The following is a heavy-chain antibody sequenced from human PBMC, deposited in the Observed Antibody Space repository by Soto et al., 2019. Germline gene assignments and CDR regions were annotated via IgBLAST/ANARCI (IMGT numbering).Heavy chain of an antibody. CDR3: ADDSSGYYYFDY. D-gene: IGHD3-22*01. CDR1: GGTFSSYA. V-gene: IGHV1-69*06. Sequence: ASVKVSCKASGGTFSSYAISWVRQAPGQGLEWMRGIIPIFGSANYAQKFQGRVTITADKSTSTAYMELSSLRSEDTAVYYCADDSSGYYYFDYWGQGTLVTVSS. CDR2: IIPIFGSA. J-gene: IGHJ4*02.